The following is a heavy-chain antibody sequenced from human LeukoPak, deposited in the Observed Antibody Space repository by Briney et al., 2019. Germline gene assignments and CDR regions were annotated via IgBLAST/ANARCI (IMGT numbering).Heavy chain of an antibody. CDR3: AGDQLALNALNI. Sequence: SETLSLTCTVSGGSISSHYWSWIRQPPGKGLEWLGYISYIGSTNYSPSLKSRVTISVDTSKNQFSLRLSSVTAADTAVYFCAGDQLALNALNIWGQGTMVSVSS. J-gene: IGHJ3*02. CDR1: GGSISSHY. D-gene: IGHD1-1*01. V-gene: IGHV4-59*11. CDR2: ISYIGST.